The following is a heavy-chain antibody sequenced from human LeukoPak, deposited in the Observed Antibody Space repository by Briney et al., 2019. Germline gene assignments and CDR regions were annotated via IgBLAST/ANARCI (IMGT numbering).Heavy chain of an antibody. CDR2: IWYDGSNK. V-gene: IGHV3-33*01. Sequence: PGRSLRLSCAASGFTFSSYGIHWVRQAPSKGLEWVAVIWYDGSNKYYADSVKGRFTISRDNSKNTLYLQMNSLRAEDTAVYYCARGSGTPGCWGQGTLVTVSS. CDR1: GFTFSSYG. J-gene: IGHJ4*02. CDR3: ARGSGTPGC. D-gene: IGHD1-1*01.